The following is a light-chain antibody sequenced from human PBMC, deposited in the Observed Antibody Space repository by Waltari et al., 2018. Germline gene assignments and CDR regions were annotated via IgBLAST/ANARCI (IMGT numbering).Light chain of an antibody. CDR3: SSYISSSTLEL. Sequence: HSALTQPASVSGSPGQSITISCTGTSSDVGGYNYVSWYQQHPGKAPKLMIYDASNRPSGVSNRFSGSKSGNTASLTISGLQAEDEADYYCSSYISSSTLELFGGGTSLTVL. J-gene: IGLJ2*01. CDR2: DAS. V-gene: IGLV2-14*03. CDR1: SSDVGGYNY.